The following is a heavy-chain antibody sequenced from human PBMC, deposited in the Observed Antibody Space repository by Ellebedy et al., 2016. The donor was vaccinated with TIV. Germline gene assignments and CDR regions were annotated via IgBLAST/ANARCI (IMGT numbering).Heavy chain of an antibody. V-gene: IGHV1-8*02. Sequence: ASVKVSGKASGYTFTGYYMHWVRQAPGQGLEWMGWMNPNSGNTGYAQKFQGRVTMTRNTSISTAYMELSSLRSEDTAVYYCARGQPALDMDVWGQGTTVTVSS. CDR1: GYTFTGYY. J-gene: IGHJ6*02. CDR2: MNPNSGNT. D-gene: IGHD2-2*01. CDR3: ARGQPALDMDV.